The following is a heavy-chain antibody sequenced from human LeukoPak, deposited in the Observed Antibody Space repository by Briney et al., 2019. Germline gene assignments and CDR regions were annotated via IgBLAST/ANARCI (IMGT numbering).Heavy chain of an antibody. Sequence: SPLLSCAASGFTFSSYGMHWVRQAPGKGLEWVAVISYDGSNKYYADSVKARFTISRDNSKNTLYLQMNSLRAEDTAVYYCAKEGGQSQMNYWGQGTL. J-gene: IGHJ4*02. CDR2: ISYDGSNK. CDR3: AKEGGQSQMNY. CDR1: GFTFSSYG. V-gene: IGHV3-30*18. D-gene: IGHD1-26*01.